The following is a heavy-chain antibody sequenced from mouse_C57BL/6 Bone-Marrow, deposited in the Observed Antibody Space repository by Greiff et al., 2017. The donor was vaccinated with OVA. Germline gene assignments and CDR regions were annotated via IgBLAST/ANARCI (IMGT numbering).Heavy chain of an antibody. D-gene: IGHD1-1*01. CDR2: ISGGGGNT. CDR1: GFTFSSYT. CDR3: ATIYYYGSSQYYYAMDY. Sequence: DVQLQESGGGLVKPGGSLKLSCAASGFTFSSYTMSWVRQTPEKRLEWVATISGGGGNTYYPDSVKGRFTISRDNAKNTLYLQMSSLRSEDTALYYCATIYYYGSSQYYYAMDYWGQGTSVTVSS. J-gene: IGHJ4*01. V-gene: IGHV5-9*01.